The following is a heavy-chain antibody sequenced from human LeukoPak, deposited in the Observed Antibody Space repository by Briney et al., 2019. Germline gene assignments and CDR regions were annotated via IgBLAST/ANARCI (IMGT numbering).Heavy chain of an antibody. V-gene: IGHV4-34*01. CDR1: GGSFSGYY. J-gene: IGHJ3*02. CDR3: ARDGSLHVVIQRNGDAFDI. CDR2: INHSGST. D-gene: IGHD3-10*01. Sequence: PSETLSLTCAVYGGSFSGYYWSWIRQPPGKGLEWIGEINHSGSTNYNPSLKSRVTISVDTSKNQFSLKLSSVTAADTAVYYCARDGSLHVVIQRNGDAFDIWGQGTMVTVSS.